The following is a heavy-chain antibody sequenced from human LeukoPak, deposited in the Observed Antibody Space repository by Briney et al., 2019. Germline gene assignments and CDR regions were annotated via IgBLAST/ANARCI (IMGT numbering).Heavy chain of an antibody. D-gene: IGHD5-18*01. Sequence: GGSLRLSCAVSGFAFGSEAMSWVRQSPARGLEWVASISPGGGTTYYADSVKGRFTISRDNSKNTLYLQMNSLRAEDTAVYYCAKDAPDTAMGWFDPWGQGTLVTVSS. CDR1: GFAFGSEA. J-gene: IGHJ5*02. CDR2: ISPGGGTT. CDR3: AKDAPDTAMGWFDP. V-gene: IGHV3-23*01.